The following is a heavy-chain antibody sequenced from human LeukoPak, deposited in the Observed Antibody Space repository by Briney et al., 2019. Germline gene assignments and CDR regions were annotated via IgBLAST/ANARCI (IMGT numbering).Heavy chain of an antibody. Sequence: GGSLRLSCAASGFTFSTYFMHWVRQAPGKGLEWVADIASDGSHTFYVESVKGRFTISRDNSKNTLYLLMNSLRAEDTAVYFCARERQDTILHSGAFDIWGQGTMVTVSS. CDR2: IASDGSHT. V-gene: IGHV3-30-3*01. CDR1: GFTFSTYF. J-gene: IGHJ3*02. D-gene: IGHD2-21*01. CDR3: ARERQDTILHSGAFDI.